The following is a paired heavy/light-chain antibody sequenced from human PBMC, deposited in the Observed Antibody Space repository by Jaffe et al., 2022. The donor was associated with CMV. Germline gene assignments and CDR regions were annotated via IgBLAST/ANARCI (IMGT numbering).Light chain of an antibody. J-gene: IGKJ4*01. CDR2: GAS. Sequence: EIVMTQSPATLSVSPGERATLSCRASQSVSSNLAWYQQKPGQAPRLLIYGASTRATGIPARFSGSGSGTEFTLTISSLQSEDFAVYYCQQYNNWPKTLTFGGGTKVEIK. CDR1: QSVSSN. CDR3: QQYNNWPKTLT. V-gene: IGKV3-15*01.
Heavy chain of an antibody. CDR1: GFTFSSYA. CDR3: AKAGIEGATSAYYYYYYMDV. J-gene: IGHJ6*03. D-gene: IGHD1-26*01. Sequence: EVQLVESGGGLVQPGGSLRLSCAASGFTFSSYAMSWVRQAPGKGLEWVSAISGSGGSTYYADSVKGRFTISRDNSKNTLYLQMNSLRAEDTAVYYCAKAGIEGATSAYYYYYYMDVWGKGTTVTVSS. CDR2: ISGSGGST. V-gene: IGHV3-23*04.